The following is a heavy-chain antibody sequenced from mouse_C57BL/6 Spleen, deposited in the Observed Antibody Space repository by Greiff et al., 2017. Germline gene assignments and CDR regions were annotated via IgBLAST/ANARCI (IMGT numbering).Heavy chain of an antibody. J-gene: IGHJ2*01. Sequence: VQLQQPGAELVKPGASVKLSCKASGYTFTSYWMQWVKQRPGQGLEWIGEIDPSDSYTNYNQKFKGKATLTVDTSSSTAYMQLSSLTSEDSAVYYCARYGSSYVGFGYWGQGTTLTVSS. CDR2: IDPSDSYT. V-gene: IGHV1-50*01. CDR1: GYTFTSYW. D-gene: IGHD1-1*01. CDR3: ARYGSSYVGFGY.